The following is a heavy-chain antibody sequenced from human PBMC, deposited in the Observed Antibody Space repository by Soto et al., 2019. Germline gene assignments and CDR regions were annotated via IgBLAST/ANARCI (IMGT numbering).Heavy chain of an antibody. CDR2: ISGSGGRV. CDR3: AMTRLYDTCTNDYQRDALDI. Sequence: EVQLLESGGGMVEPRGSLKLSCAASGFSFGTYVMNWVRQAPGKGLEWVSGISGSGGRVYSADSVKGRFTISRDNYRNTLYLQMNSLRAEDTAIYYCAMTRLYDTCTNDYQRDALDIWGQGTQVTVSS. CDR1: GFSFGTYV. J-gene: IGHJ3*02. V-gene: IGHV3-23*01. D-gene: IGHD2-8*01.